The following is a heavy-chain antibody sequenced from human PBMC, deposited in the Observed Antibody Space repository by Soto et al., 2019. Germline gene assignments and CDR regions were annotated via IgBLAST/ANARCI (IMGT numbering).Heavy chain of an antibody. Sequence: QLHLQESGPGLPKPSETLSLTCTVSGGSISSFGYYWGWIRQSPGKGLEWIGSIDYSGTTYHNLSLKSRVTISVELSKNQVSLPLTSVTATDTSVYFCVRYTPSSRLANDHWGLGTLVTVSS. D-gene: IGHD3-16*01. CDR2: IDYSGTT. J-gene: IGHJ4*02. CDR1: GGSISSFGYY. CDR3: VRYTPSSRLANDH. V-gene: IGHV4-39*01.